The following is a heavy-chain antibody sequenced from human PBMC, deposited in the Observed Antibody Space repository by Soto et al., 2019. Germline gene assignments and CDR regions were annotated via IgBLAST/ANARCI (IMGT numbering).Heavy chain of an antibody. CDR3: ARISYSGSYWGDFDY. D-gene: IGHD1-26*01. V-gene: IGHV2-70*01. Sequence: VSGPTLVNPTQTLTLTCTFSGFSLSTSGMCVSWIRQPPGKALEWLALIDWDDDKYYSTSLKTRLTISKDTSKNQVVLTMTNLDPVDTATYYCARISYSGSYWGDFDYWGQGTLVTVSS. CDR1: GFSLSTSGMC. J-gene: IGHJ4*02. CDR2: IDWDDDK.